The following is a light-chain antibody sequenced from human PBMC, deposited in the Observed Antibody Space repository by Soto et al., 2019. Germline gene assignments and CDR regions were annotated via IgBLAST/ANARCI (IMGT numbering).Light chain of an antibody. Sequence: QSALTQPASVSGSPGQSIAISCTGVRTDVDGYDYVSWYQQHPGQAPQLIIYDVYNRPSGVSHRFSGSKSGDTASLTISGLQAEDVADYYCCSYEVSSTFGYVFGTGTKVTVL. V-gene: IGLV2-23*02. CDR1: RTDVDGYDY. CDR2: DVY. CDR3: CSYEVSSTFGYV. J-gene: IGLJ1*01.